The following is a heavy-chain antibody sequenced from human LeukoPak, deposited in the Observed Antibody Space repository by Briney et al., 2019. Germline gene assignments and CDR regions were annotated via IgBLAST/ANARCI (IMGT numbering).Heavy chain of an antibody. CDR1: GFSISSGYY. CDR3: ARKIFTNKYYFDY. V-gene: IGHV4-38-2*01. CDR2: IFHGGST. J-gene: IGHJ4*02. Sequence: SETLSLTCAVSGFSISSGYYWGWIRQPPGKGLEWIGSIFHGGSTYYNPSLKSRVTISVDTSKNQFSLKLSSVTAADTAFYYCARKIFTNKYYFDYWGQGTLVTVSS. D-gene: IGHD2-15*01.